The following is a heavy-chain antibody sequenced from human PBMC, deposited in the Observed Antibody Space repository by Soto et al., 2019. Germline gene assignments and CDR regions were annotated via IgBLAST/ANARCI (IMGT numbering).Heavy chain of an antibody. Sequence: QVQLVQSGAEVKKPGSSVKVSCRTSGGTFKNYGFSWVRQAPGQGLEWMGGIIPMFGTANYGQIFQGRLTITADESTSTAYMELSSLKSEDTAVYYCAGEVGGTGLHFWGKGTLVIVSS. D-gene: IGHD3-9*01. V-gene: IGHV1-69*12. CDR2: IIPMFGTA. CDR3: AGEVGGTGLHF. CDR1: GGTFKNYG. J-gene: IGHJ4*02.